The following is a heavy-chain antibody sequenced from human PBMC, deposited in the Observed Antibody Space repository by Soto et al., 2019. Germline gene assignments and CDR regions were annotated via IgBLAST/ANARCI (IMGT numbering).Heavy chain of an antibody. CDR1: GYTFTSYD. J-gene: IGHJ5*02. Sequence: ASVKVSCKASGYTFTSYDINWVRQATGQGLEWMGWMNPNSGNTGYAQKFQGRVTVTRSTSISTAYMELSSLKSEDTAVNYCARGHGDFLAVAPGGQGPLVTVSS. CDR2: MNPNSGNT. CDR3: ARGHGDFLAVAP. D-gene: IGHD7-27*01. V-gene: IGHV1-8*01.